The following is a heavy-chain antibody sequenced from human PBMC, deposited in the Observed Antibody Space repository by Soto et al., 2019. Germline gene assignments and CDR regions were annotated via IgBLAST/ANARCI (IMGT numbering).Heavy chain of an antibody. Sequence: LRLSCAASGFTFSDYWMTWVRQAPGKGLEWVANIKQDGSEQYYVDSVKDRFTISRDNAKNSLSLQMDSLRAEDTAVYYCARGDYGGDSGAYWGQGTLVTVSS. J-gene: IGHJ4*02. CDR2: IKQDGSEQ. CDR1: GFTFSDYW. V-gene: IGHV3-7*03. CDR3: ARGDYGGDSGAY. D-gene: IGHD4-17*01.